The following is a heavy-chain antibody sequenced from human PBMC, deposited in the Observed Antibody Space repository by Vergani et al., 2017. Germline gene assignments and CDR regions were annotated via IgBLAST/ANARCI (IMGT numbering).Heavy chain of an antibody. CDR2: IYYSGST. Sequence: QVQLQESGPGLVKPSETLSLTCTVSGGSISSYYWSWIRQPPGKGLEWIGYIYYSGSTNYNPSLKSRVTISVDTSKNQFSRKLSSVTAADTAVYYCARGGSIMGALGDYWFDPWGQGTLVTVSS. CDR3: ARGGSIMGALGDYWFDP. CDR1: GGSISSYY. J-gene: IGHJ5*02. V-gene: IGHV4-59*01. D-gene: IGHD1-26*01.